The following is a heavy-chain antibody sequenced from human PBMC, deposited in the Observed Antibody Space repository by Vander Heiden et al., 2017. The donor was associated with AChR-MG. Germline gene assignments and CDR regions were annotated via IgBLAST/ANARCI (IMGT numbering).Heavy chain of an antibody. CDR1: GFTFSSDW. CDR2: IKQDGSEK. V-gene: IGHV3-7*01. CDR3: ARDLDCTGGPCGMDV. D-gene: IGHD2-8*02. Sequence: EVQLVESGGGLVQPGGSLRLSCAASGFTFSSDWMSWVRQAPGKGLEWVANIKQDGSEKYYVDSVKGRFTISRDNAKNSLYLQMNSLRAEDTAVYYCARDLDCTGGPCGMDVWGKGTTVTVSS. J-gene: IGHJ6*04.